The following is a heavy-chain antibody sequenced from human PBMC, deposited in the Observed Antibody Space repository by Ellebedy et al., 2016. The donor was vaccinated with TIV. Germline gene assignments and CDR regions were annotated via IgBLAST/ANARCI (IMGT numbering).Heavy chain of an antibody. V-gene: IGHV1-18*01. Sequence: ASVKVSCKASGYTFTSYGISWVRQAPGQGLEWMGWISAYNGNTNYAQKLQGRVTMTTDTSTSTAYMELRSLRSDDTAVYYCARGRSNWYRSHYYGMDVWGQGTTVTVSS. CDR2: ISAYNGNT. CDR1: GYTFTSYG. CDR3: ARGRSNWYRSHYYGMDV. J-gene: IGHJ6*02. D-gene: IGHD1-20*01.